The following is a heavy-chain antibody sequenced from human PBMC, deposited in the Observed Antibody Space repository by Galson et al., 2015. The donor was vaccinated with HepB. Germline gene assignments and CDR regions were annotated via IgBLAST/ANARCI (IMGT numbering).Heavy chain of an antibody. J-gene: IGHJ5*02. CDR3: ARSPNYGSGSYSNAWFDP. V-gene: IGHV7-4-1*02. Sequence: SVKVSCKASGYTFADYTMNWVRQAPGQGLEWMGWINTNTGHPTYAQGFTGRFVFSLDTSVNTAYLQINSLKAEDTAMYYCARSPNYGSGSYSNAWFDPWGQGTLVTVSS. D-gene: IGHD3-10*01. CDR2: INTNTGHP. CDR1: GYTFADYT.